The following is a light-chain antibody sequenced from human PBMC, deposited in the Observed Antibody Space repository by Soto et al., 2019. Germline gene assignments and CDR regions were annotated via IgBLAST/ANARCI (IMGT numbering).Light chain of an antibody. CDR1: SSVVGSYNL. Sequence: QSVLTQPASVSGPPGQSITISCTGTSSVVGSYNLVSWYQQHPGKAPKLMIYEVSKRPSGVSNRFSGSKSGNTASLTISGLQAEDEADYYCCSYAGSSTFVFGTGTKVTVL. V-gene: IGLV2-23*02. J-gene: IGLJ1*01. CDR3: CSYAGSSTFV. CDR2: EVS.